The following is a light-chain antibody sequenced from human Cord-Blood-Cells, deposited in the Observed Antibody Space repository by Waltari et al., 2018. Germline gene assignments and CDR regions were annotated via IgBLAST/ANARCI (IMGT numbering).Light chain of an antibody. CDR3: SSYTSSSLV. J-gene: IGLJ2*01. CDR1: SSDVGGYNY. V-gene: IGLV2-14*01. Sequence: QSALTQPASVSGSPGQSITISCTGTSSDVGGYNYVSWYQQHPGQAPKLMYYDVSQRPSGVSNRFSGSKSGNTASLPISGLQAEDEADYYCSSYTSSSLVFGGGTKLTVL. CDR2: DVS.